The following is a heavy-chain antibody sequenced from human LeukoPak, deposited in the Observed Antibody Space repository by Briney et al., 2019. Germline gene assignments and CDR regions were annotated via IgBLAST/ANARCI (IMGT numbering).Heavy chain of an antibody. CDR3: ARGFDNSGYPGY. CDR2: IYHSGST. CDR1: GGSISGGGCS. V-gene: IGHV4-30-2*01. D-gene: IGHD3-22*01. Sequence: PSETLPLTCAVSGGSISGGGCSWSWIRQPPGKGLEWIGYIYHSGSTYYNPSLKSRVTISVDRSKNQFSLNLTSVTAADTAVYYCARGFDNSGYPGYWGQGTLVTVSS. J-gene: IGHJ4*02.